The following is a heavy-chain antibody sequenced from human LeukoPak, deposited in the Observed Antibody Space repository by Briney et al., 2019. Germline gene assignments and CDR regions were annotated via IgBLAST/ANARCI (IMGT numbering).Heavy chain of an antibody. D-gene: IGHD3-10*01. CDR3: TRDLKSLFDY. Sequence: GRSLRLSCTASGFTFGDYAMSWVRQAPGKGLEWVGFIRSKAYGGTTEYAASVKGRFTISRDDSKSIAYLQMNSLKTEDTAVYYCTRDLKSLFDYWGQGTLVTVSS. J-gene: IGHJ4*02. CDR1: GFTFGDYA. CDR2: IRSKAYGGTT. V-gene: IGHV3-49*04.